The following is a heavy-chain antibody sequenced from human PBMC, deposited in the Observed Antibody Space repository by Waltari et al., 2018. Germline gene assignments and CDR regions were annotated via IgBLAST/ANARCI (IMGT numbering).Heavy chain of an antibody. D-gene: IGHD2-15*01. CDR1: GDSISRNSYY. V-gene: IGHV4-39*01. CDR3: ARPNSNYGGKIQYFFDH. Sequence: QLQLQESGPGLVKPSETLSLTCTVSGDSISRNSYYWAWLRQPPGKGLEWLGSFFSSGNTHPNPSLKGRVSISADTSMNQFSLRLNSVTAADTAVYYCARPNSNYGGKIQYFFDHWGQGTLVTVSS. CDR2: FFSSGNT. J-gene: IGHJ4*02.